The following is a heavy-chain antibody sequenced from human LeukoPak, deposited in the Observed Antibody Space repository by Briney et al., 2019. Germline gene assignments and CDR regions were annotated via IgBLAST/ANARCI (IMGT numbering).Heavy chain of an antibody. CDR3: AREADVVSFDL. V-gene: IGHV1-2*02. CDR1: RYTFTGNH. CDR2: IDPKSGDT. D-gene: IGHD3-16*02. Sequence: ASVKVSCKASRYTFTGNHVHWGRQAPGEGLEWMGWIDPKSGDTKYAQKFQDRVAMTSDTSISTAYMELSGLRSDDTAVYFCAREADVVSFDLWGRGTLVTVSP. J-gene: IGHJ2*01.